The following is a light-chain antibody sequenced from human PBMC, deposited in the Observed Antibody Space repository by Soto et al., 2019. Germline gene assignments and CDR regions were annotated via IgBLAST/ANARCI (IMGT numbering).Light chain of an antibody. CDR1: QNVDNNY. CDR3: QQCAYSPRT. Sequence: EIVLTQSPDSLSLSPGERATLSCRASQNVDNNYLAWYQQRSGLAPRLLIYGASIRATGIPDRFSGSGSGTDFTLTISSLEPEDFAVYYCQQCAYSPRTFGQGTKVEVK. V-gene: IGKV3-20*01. J-gene: IGKJ1*01. CDR2: GAS.